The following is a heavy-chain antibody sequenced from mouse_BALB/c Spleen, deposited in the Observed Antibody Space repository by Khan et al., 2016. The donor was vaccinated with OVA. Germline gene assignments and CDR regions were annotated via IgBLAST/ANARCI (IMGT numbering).Heavy chain of an antibody. J-gene: IGHJ3*01. CDR2: ISSGGDYT. D-gene: IGHD4-1*01. Sequence: EVELVESGGDLVKPGGSLKLSCAASGFTFSSYSMSWVRQTPDKRLEWVASISSGGDYTYYHDSVKGRFTISRDNAKNTLYLQMSDLKSEDTAMYYCADHLTVSFACWGQGTLVTVSA. V-gene: IGHV5-6*01. CDR3: ADHLTVSFAC. CDR1: GFTFSSYS.